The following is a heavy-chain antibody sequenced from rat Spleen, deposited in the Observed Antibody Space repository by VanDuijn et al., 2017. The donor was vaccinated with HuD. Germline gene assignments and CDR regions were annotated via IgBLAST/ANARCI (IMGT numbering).Heavy chain of an antibody. J-gene: IGHJ2*01. CDR1: GYSITNAYR. D-gene: IGHD1-12*02. CDR2: IHSAGNT. Sequence: EVQLQESGPGLVKPSQSLSLTCSVTGYSITNAYRWNWIRKFPGNKLEWMGYIHSAGNTHYNPSLKSRISITRDTSKNQFFLQVKSVTTADTAIYYCDANYDGTYYYFDYWGQGVMVTVSS. V-gene: IGHV3-3*01. CDR3: DANYDGTYYYFDY.